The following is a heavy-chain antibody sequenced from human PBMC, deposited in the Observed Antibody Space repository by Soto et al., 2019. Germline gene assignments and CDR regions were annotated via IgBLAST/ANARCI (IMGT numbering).Heavy chain of an antibody. CDR3: AKGDNLGPKTGYAFDP. Sequence: PSQTLSLTCAISGDSVSSNTASWNWIRQSPSRGLEWLGRTYFRSKWYNDYAVSVKSRIIINPDTSNNQFSLQLNSVTPEDKAVYLCAKGDNLGPKTGYAFDPWGQGIMVTVSS. CDR1: GDSVSSNTAS. CDR2: TYFRSKWYN. J-gene: IGHJ5*02. D-gene: IGHD5-12*01. V-gene: IGHV6-1*01.